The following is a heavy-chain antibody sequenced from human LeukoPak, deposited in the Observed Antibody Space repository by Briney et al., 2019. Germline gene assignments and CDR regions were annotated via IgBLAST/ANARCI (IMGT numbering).Heavy chain of an antibody. Sequence: ASVKVSCKASGYTFTSYGISWVRQAPGQGLEWMGWISAYNGNTNYAQKLQGRVTMTTDTSTSTAYMELRSLRSDDTAVYYCATDADYYDSSGYYSAECYFDYWGQGTLVTVSS. J-gene: IGHJ4*02. CDR2: ISAYNGNT. D-gene: IGHD3-22*01. CDR1: GYTFTSYG. V-gene: IGHV1-18*01. CDR3: ATDADYYDSSGYYSAECYFDY.